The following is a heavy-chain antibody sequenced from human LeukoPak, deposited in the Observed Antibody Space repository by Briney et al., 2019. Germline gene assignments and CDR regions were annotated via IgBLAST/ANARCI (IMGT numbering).Heavy chain of an antibody. CDR1: GFSVSFNY. Sequence: GGSLRLSCAASGFSVSFNYMTWVRQAPGKGLEWVSVIFSGGSTYYADSVKGRFTISRDNSKNTLFLQMNSLRAEDTAVYYCLWFGSGGFDYWGQGTLVTVSS. D-gene: IGHD3-10*01. CDR2: IFSGGST. CDR3: LWFGSGGFDY. J-gene: IGHJ4*02. V-gene: IGHV3-53*01.